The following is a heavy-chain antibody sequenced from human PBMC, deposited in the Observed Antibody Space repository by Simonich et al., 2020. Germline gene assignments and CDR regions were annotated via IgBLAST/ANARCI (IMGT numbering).Heavy chain of an antibody. CDR1: GFTVSSNY. V-gene: IGHV3-53*01. D-gene: IGHD1-1*01. J-gene: IGHJ4*02. CDR2: IYSGGST. CDR3: ARWTATGYYFDY. Sequence: EVQLVESGGGLIQPGGSLRLSCAASGFTVSSNYMSWVRQAPGKGGEGVSVIYSGGSTYYAGSVKGRFTISRDNSKNTLYLQINSLRAEDTAVYYCARWTATGYYFDYWGQGTLVTVSS.